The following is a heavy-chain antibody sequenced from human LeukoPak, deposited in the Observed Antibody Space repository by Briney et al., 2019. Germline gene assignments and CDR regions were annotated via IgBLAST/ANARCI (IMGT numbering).Heavy chain of an antibody. Sequence: SETLSLTCTVSGGSISSSSYYWGWIRQPPGKGLEWIGSIYYSGSTYYNPSLKSRVTISVDTSKNQFSLKLSSVTAADTAVYYCARGSYFYCSGGSCPAGWFDPWGQGTLVTVSS. D-gene: IGHD2-15*01. V-gene: IGHV4-39*01. CDR2: IYYSGST. J-gene: IGHJ5*02. CDR3: ARGSYFYCSGGSCPAGWFDP. CDR1: GGSISSSSYY.